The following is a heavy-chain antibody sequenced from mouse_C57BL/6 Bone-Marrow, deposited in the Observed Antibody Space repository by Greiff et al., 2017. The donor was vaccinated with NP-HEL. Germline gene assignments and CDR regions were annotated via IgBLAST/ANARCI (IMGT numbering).Heavy chain of an antibody. CDR3: ARDYGSLYYYAMDY. V-gene: IGHV14-2*01. Sequence: EVLLQQSGAELVKPGASVKLSCTASGFNIKDYYMHWVKQRTEQGLEWIGRIDPEDGETKYAPKFQGKATITADTSSNTAYLQLSSLTSDDTAVDYCARDYGSLYYYAMDYWGQGTAVTVSS. CDR2: IDPEDGET. CDR1: GFNIKDYY. J-gene: IGHJ4*01. D-gene: IGHD1-1*01.